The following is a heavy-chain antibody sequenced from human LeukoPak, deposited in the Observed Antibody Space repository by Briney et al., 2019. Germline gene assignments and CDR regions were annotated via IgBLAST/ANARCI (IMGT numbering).Heavy chain of an antibody. J-gene: IGHJ6*02. V-gene: IGHV1-18*01. CDR3: ARSGGAPPYYYYGMDV. D-gene: IGHD1-26*01. Sequence: ASVKVSCKASGYTFTSYGISWVRQAPGQGLEWMGWLSAYNGNTNYAQKLQGRVTMTTDTSTSTAYMELRSLRSDDTAVYYCARSGGAPPYYYYGMDVWGQGTTVTVSS. CDR2: LSAYNGNT. CDR1: GYTFTSYG.